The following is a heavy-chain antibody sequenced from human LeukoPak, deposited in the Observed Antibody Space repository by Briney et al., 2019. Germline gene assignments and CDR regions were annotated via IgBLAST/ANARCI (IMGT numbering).Heavy chain of an antibody. V-gene: IGHV4-39*07. D-gene: IGHD2-21*01. CDR3: ARQIAVVEPTDPNWFDS. CDR2: IFYSGNT. CDR1: GASIGSSSFY. Sequence: SETLSLTCTVSGASIGSSSFYWGWIRQPPGKGLEWIGSIFYSGNTYYTPSLQSRVTMSLDTSKSQFSLTLTSVTAADTAVYYCARQIAVVEPTDPNWFDSWGQGTLVTVSS. J-gene: IGHJ5*01.